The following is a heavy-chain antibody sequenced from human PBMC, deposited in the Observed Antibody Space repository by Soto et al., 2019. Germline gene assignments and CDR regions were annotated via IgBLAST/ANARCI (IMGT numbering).Heavy chain of an antibody. V-gene: IGHV4-39*01. CDR1: GGSISSSSYY. D-gene: IGHD3-22*01. CDR3: ARRLYYDSSGFEGGGMDV. J-gene: IGHJ6*02. Sequence: SETLSLTCTVSGGSISSSSYYWGWIRQPPGKGLEWIGSIYYSGSTYYNPSLKSRVTISVDTSKNQFSLKLSSVTAADTAVYYCARRLYYDSSGFEGGGMDVWGQGTTVTVYS. CDR2: IYYSGST.